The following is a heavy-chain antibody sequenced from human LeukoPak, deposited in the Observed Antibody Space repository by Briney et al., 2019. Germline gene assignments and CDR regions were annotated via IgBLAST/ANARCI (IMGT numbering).Heavy chain of an antibody. Sequence: RASVKVSCKASGYTFTGYYMHWVRQAPGQGLEWMGWINPNSGGTNYAQKFQGRVTMTRDTSISTAYMELSRLRSDDTAVYYCARAGTNSAKDFDYWGQGTLVTVSS. CDR1: GYTFTGYY. V-gene: IGHV1-2*02. J-gene: IGHJ4*02. CDR3: ARAGTNSAKDFDY. CDR2: INPNSGGT. D-gene: IGHD6-13*01.